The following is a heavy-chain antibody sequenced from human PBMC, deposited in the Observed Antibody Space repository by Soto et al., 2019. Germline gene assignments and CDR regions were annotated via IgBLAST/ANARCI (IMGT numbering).Heavy chain of an antibody. CDR2: IYYSGST. J-gene: IGHJ4*02. Sequence: QVQLQESGPGLVKPSQTLSLTCTVSGGSISSGGYYWSWIRQHPGKGLEWIGYIYYSGSTYYNPALKDRVTISVDTSKNQFALKLSSVTAADTAVYYCARDGGLYYYGSGSYHFSVYWGQGTLVTVSS. CDR1: GGSISSGGYY. CDR3: ARDGGLYYYGSGSYHFSVY. D-gene: IGHD3-10*01. V-gene: IGHV4-31*03.